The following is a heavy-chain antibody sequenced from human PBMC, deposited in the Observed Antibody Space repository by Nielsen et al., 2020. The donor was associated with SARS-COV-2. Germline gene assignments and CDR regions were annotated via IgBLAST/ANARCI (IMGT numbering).Heavy chain of an antibody. CDR3: AKDGSTSSFDYYYGMDV. CDR2: ISWDGGST. Sequence: GGSLRLSCAASGFTFDDYTMHWVRQAPGKGLEWVSLISWDGGSTYYADSVKGRFTISRDNSKNSLYLQMNSLRTEDTALYYCAKDGSTSSFDYYYGMDVWGQGTTVTVSS. CDR1: GFTFDDYT. J-gene: IGHJ6*02. D-gene: IGHD2-2*01. V-gene: IGHV3-43*01.